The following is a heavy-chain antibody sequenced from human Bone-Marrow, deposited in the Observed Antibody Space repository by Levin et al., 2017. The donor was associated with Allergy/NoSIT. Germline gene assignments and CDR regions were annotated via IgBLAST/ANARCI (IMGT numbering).Heavy chain of an antibody. CDR1: GFSLNTSGVG. J-gene: IGHJ4*01. Sequence: SGPTLVKPPQTLTLTCALSGFSLNTSGVGVGWIRQPPGKALEWLALIYWDGDERYNPSLRSRLTVMRDTSRNQVVLTMTNLDLVDTATYYCAHRDYDVSTNSHHHFDYWGHGALVIVSS. D-gene: IGHD3-9*01. V-gene: IGHV2-5*02. CDR3: AHRDYDVSTNSHHHFDY. CDR2: IYWDGDE.